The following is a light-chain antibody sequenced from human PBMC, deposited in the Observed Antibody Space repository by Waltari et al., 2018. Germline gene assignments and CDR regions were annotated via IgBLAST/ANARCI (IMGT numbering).Light chain of an antibody. CDR3: QVWDTSLNYV. CDR2: QDV. CDR1: NLGNKY. V-gene: IGLV3-1*01. Sequence: SYELTQPPSVSVSPGQTATITCSGDNLGNKYTCWYQQKTGQSPVLIIYQDVKRTYGVPERFSAPISGNTATLTISGAQALDEADYYCQVWDTSLNYVFGAGTKVTVL. J-gene: IGLJ1*01.